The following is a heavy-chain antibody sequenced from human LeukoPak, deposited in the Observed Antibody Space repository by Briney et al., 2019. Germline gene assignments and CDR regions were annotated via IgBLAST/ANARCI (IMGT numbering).Heavy chain of an antibody. D-gene: IGHD3-10*01. J-gene: IGHJ4*02. CDR2: INHSGST. Sequence: PSETLSLTCAVYGGSFSGYYWSWIREPPGKGVEWIGEINHSGSTNYNPSLKSRVTISVDTSKNQFSMKLSSVTAADTAVYYCASRRFGYYFDYWGQGTLVTVSS. V-gene: IGHV4-34*01. CDR1: GGSFSGYY. CDR3: ASRRFGYYFDY.